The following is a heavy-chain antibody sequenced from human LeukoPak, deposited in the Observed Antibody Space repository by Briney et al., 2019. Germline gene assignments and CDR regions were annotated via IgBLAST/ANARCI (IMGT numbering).Heavy chain of an antibody. CDR3: ARAPPSYGDYAYSWYFDL. V-gene: IGHV4-31*03. Sequence: SQTLSLTCTVSGGSISSGGYYWSWIRQHPGKGLEWIGYIYYSGSTYYNPSLKSRVTISVDTSKNQFSLKPSSVTAADTAVYYCARAPPSYGDYAYSWYFDLWGRGTLVTVSS. CDR2: IYYSGST. J-gene: IGHJ2*01. D-gene: IGHD4-17*01. CDR1: GGSISSGGYY.